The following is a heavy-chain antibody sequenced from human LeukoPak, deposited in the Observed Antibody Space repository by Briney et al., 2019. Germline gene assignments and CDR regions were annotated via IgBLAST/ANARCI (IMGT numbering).Heavy chain of an antibody. CDR3: ARDSSGWYHWFDP. V-gene: IGHV1-8*01. Sequence: ASVKVSCKASGYTFTSYDINRVRQATGQGLEWMGWMNPNSGNTGYAQKFQGRVTMTRNTSISTAYMELSSLRSEDTAVYYCARDSSGWYHWFDPWGQGTLVTVSS. J-gene: IGHJ5*02. D-gene: IGHD6-19*01. CDR2: MNPNSGNT. CDR1: GYTFTSYD.